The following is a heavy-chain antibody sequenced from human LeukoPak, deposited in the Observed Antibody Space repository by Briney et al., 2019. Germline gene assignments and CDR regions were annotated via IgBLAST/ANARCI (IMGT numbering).Heavy chain of an antibody. D-gene: IGHD4-17*01. CDR2: IYHSGST. V-gene: IGHV4-39*07. Sequence: SETLSLTCSVSGDSISTSSYYWGWIRQPPGKGLEWIGEIYHSGSTNYNPSLKSRVTISVDKSKNQFSLKLSSVTAADTAVYYCARTQADDYGDYFFHTRGAKDAFDIWGQGTMVTVSS. CDR3: ARTQADDYGDYFFHTRGAKDAFDI. J-gene: IGHJ3*02. CDR1: GDSISTSSYY.